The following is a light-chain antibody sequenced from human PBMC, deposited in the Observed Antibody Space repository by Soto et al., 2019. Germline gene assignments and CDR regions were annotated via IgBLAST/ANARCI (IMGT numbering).Light chain of an antibody. J-gene: IGKJ2*01. CDR2: GAS. CDR1: QSVGSN. Sequence: EIVMTQSPATLSVSPGERASLSCRASQSVGSNLAWYQQTAGQAPRLLIYGASTRATGIPARFSGSGSGTEVTLTISSRQSEDFAVYSCQQYTNWPYTFGQGTKLEIK. CDR3: QQYTNWPYT. V-gene: IGKV3-15*01.